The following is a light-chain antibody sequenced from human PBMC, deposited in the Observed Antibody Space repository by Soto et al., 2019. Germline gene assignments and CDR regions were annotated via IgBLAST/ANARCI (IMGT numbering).Light chain of an antibody. CDR2: DVS. J-gene: IGLJ1*01. CDR1: SSDVGGYNY. Sequence: QSVLTQPASVSGSPGQSITISCPGTSSDVGGYNYVSWYQQHPGKAPKLMIYDVSNRPSGVSNRFSGSKSGNTASLTISGLQAEDEADYYCSSYTSSSTFFGTGTKVTVL. CDR3: SSYTSSSTF. V-gene: IGLV2-14*01.